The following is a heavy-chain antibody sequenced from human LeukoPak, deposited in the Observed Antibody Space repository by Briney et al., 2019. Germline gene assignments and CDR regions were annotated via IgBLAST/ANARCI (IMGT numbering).Heavy chain of an antibody. CDR1: GFTVSSNY. CDR2: IYSGGST. V-gene: IGHV3-53*05. D-gene: IGHD3-9*01. J-gene: IGHJ4*02. CDR3: ASRLWEGYDILTGPFDY. Sequence: GGSLRLSCAASGFTVSSNYMSWVRQAPGKGLEWVSVIYSGGSTYYADSVKGRFTISRDNSKNTLYLQMNSLRSEDTAVYYCASRLWEGYDILTGPFDYWGQGTLVTVSS.